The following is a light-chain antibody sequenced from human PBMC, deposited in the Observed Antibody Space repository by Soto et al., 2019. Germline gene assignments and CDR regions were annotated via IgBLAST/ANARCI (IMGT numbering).Light chain of an antibody. Sequence: QAVLTQPASVSGSPGQSITISCTGTSSDVGGYNYVSWYQQHPGKAPKLMIYDVSNRPSGVSNRFSGSKSGNTASLTISGLQAEDEADYYYSSYTSSSTLAFGTGTKVTVL. CDR3: SSYTSSSTLA. CDR1: SSDVGGYNY. J-gene: IGLJ1*01. V-gene: IGLV2-14*01. CDR2: DVS.